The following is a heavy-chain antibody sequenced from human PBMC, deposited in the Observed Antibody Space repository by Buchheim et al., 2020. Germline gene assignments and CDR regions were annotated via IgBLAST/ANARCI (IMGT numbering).Heavy chain of an antibody. CDR1: GFTFSSYG. CDR2: ISDDGSYK. CDR3: ARDRGFSFSGYFQD. J-gene: IGHJ1*01. D-gene: IGHD3-10*01. Sequence: QVQLVESGGGVVQPGRSLRLSCAASGFTFSSYGMHWVRQAPGKGLEWVAVISDDGSYKYYADSLKGRFAISRDYSENTLYLQMNSLKPEDTAVYYCARDRGFSFSGYFQDWGQGTL. V-gene: IGHV3-30*03.